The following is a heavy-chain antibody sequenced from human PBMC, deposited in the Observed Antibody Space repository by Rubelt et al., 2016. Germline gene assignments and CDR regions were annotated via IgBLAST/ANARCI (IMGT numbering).Heavy chain of an antibody. J-gene: IGHJ4*02. CDR2: ISGSGGTT. Sequence: EVQLVESGGGLVKPGGSLRLSCAASGFTFSSYSMNWVRQAPGKGLEWVSGISGSGGTTHYADSVKGRFTISRDNAKNSLYLQMNSLRDEDTAVYYCATSFTAMVHYWGQGTLVTVSS. D-gene: IGHD5-18*01. CDR1: GFTFSSYS. CDR3: ATSFTAMVHY. V-gene: IGHV3-48*02.